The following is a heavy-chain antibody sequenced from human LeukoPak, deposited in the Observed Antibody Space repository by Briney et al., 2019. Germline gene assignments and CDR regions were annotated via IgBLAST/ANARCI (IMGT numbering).Heavy chain of an antibody. J-gene: IGHJ3*01. CDR3: ARHPFSDGFDF. Sequence: SETLSLTCTVSGGSISSSSYSWGWIRQPPGKGLEWIGNIYYSGSTYYNPSLKSRVTISVDTSKNQLSLKLYSVTVADTAIYYCARHPFSDGFDFWGQGTMVTVSS. CDR2: IYYSGST. CDR1: GGSISSSSYS. V-gene: IGHV4-39*01.